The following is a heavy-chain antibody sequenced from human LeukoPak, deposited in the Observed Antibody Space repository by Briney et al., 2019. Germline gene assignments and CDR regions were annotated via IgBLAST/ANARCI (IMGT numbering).Heavy chain of an antibody. CDR1: GYSFTSYW. Sequence: GESLKISCKGSGYSFTSYWIGWVRQMPGKGLEWMGIIYPGDSDTRYSPSFQGQVTISADKSISTAYLQWSSLKASDTAMYYCARLWGAIAAAGIFDYWGQGTLVTVSS. V-gene: IGHV5-51*01. CDR3: ARLWGAIAAAGIFDY. CDR2: IYPGDSDT. D-gene: IGHD6-13*01. J-gene: IGHJ4*02.